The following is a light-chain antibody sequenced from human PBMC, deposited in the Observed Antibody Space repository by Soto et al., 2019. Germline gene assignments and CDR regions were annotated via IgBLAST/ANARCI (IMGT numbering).Light chain of an antibody. Sequence: EIVLTQSPGTLSLSPGERATLSCRARQSVSSNYLAWYQQKPGQAPTLLIYGASSRATGIPDRFSGSGSGTDFSLTISRLEPGDFAVYYCQHYGRSLSSTFGQGTRLEIK. V-gene: IGKV3-20*01. J-gene: IGKJ5*01. CDR2: GAS. CDR1: QSVSSNY. CDR3: QHYGRSLSST.